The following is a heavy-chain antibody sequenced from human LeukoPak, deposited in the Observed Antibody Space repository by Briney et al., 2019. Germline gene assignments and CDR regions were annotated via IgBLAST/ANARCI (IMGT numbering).Heavy chain of an antibody. CDR2: IWYDGSNK. V-gene: IGHV3-33*06. CDR1: GFTFSNYG. CDR3: AKPLEY. Sequence: GGSLRLSCAASGFTFSNYGIHWVRQAPGKGLEWVAVIWYDGSNKYYADSVKGRFTISRDNSKNTLYLQMNSLRAEDTAVYYCAKPLEYWGQGTLVTVSS. J-gene: IGHJ4*02.